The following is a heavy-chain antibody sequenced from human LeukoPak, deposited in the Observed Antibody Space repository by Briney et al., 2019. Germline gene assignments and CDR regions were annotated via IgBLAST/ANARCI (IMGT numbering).Heavy chain of an antibody. D-gene: IGHD6-19*01. CDR1: GFTLSSYE. V-gene: IGHV3-48*03. CDR3: ARVQAGYFDY. CDR2: ISSSGSTI. Sequence: PGGSLRLSCAASGFTLSSYEMNWVRQAPGKGLEWVSYISSSGSTIYYADSVKGRFTISRDNAKNSLYLQMNSLRAEDTAVYYCARVQAGYFDYWGQGTLVTVSS. J-gene: IGHJ4*02.